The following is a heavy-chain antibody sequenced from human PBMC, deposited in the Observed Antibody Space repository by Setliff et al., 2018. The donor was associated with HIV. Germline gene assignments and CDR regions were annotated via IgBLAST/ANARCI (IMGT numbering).Heavy chain of an antibody. Sequence: LRLSCDASGFSFDDYCMNWVRQAPGKGLEWVSYISSKRTSIYYADSVKGRFTIARDNDNNSLYLQMSGLSAEDTAVYYCARGPTTVTNYYYYYMDVWGKGTTVTVSS. CDR1: GFSFDDYC. D-gene: IGHD4-17*01. CDR2: ISSKRTSI. J-gene: IGHJ6*03. CDR3: ARGPTTVTNYYYYYMDV. V-gene: IGHV3-48*01.